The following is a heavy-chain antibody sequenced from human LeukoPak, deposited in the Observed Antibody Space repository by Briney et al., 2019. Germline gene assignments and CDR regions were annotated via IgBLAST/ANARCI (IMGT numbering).Heavy chain of an antibody. CDR3: ARDHYDYVWGSPFTVNWFDP. D-gene: IGHD3-16*01. CDR1: GFTLSSYE. Sequence: GGSLRLSCAASGFTLSSYELNWVRQAPGKGLEWVSYISSSGATIYYADSVKGRFTISRDNARNSLYLQMNTLRAEDTAVYYCARDHYDYVWGSPFTVNWFDPWGQGTLVTVSS. CDR2: ISSSGATI. J-gene: IGHJ5*02. V-gene: IGHV3-48*03.